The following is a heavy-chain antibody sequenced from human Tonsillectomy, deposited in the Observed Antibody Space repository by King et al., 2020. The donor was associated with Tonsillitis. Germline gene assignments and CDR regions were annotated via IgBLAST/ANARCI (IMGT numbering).Heavy chain of an antibody. J-gene: IGHJ6*03. Sequence: QVQLVESGGGLVKPGGSLRLSCVASGFTFSDYYMSWIRQAPGKGLEWVSYISSSSSFINYADSVKGRFTISRDHAKNSLYLQMNSLRAEDTAVYSCARVGRGSYYYMDVWGKGTTVTVSS. D-gene: IGHD1-26*01. CDR3: ARVGRGSYYYMDV. V-gene: IGHV3-11*05. CDR1: GFTFSDYY. CDR2: ISSSSSFI.